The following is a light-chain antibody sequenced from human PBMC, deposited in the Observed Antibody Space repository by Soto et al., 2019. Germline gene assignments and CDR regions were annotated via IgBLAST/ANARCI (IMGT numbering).Light chain of an antibody. J-gene: IGKJ1*01. Sequence: DIQMTQSPSSLSASVGDRVTITCRASQSIIRYLNWYQQKPGKAPKLLIYAASSLQSGVPSRFSGSGSGTDFTLTISSLQPEDFATYYCQQSYSTPWTFGQGTKVEIK. CDR1: QSIIRY. CDR3: QQSYSTPWT. CDR2: AAS. V-gene: IGKV1-39*01.